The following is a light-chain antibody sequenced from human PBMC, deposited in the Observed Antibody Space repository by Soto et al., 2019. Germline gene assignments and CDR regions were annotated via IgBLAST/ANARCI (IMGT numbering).Light chain of an antibody. CDR2: KAS. Sequence: DIQMTQSPSNLSTSVGERVTITCRASQNIGTWLAWYQQKPGKAPRLLIYKASYLVDGVPSRFSGSGSGTEFSLTISNLQADDFATYFCQQYSSFPPYTFGQGTRLEI. J-gene: IGKJ2*01. CDR3: QQYSSFPPYT. CDR1: QNIGTW. V-gene: IGKV1-5*03.